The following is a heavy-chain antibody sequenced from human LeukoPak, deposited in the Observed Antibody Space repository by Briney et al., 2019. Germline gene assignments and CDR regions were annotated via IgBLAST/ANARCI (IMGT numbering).Heavy chain of an antibody. CDR1: GYTFTSYY. D-gene: IGHD3-9*01. V-gene: IGHV1-46*03. CDR2: INPSAGTT. J-gene: IGHJ3*02. CDR3: ARGYDIRDAFDI. Sequence: ASVTVSCKASGYTFTSYYVHWVRQAPGQGLEWMGIINPSAGTTSYTQKFQGRVTMTRDTSTSTVYMELSSLSSEDTAVYYCARGYDIRDAFDIWGQGTMVTVSS.